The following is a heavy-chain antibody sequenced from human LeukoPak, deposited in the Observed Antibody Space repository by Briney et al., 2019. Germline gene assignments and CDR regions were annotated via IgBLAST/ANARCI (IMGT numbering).Heavy chain of an antibody. V-gene: IGHV1-69*01. CDR3: AREGMITFGGVIAYAFDY. Sequence: SVKVSCKASGGTFSRYAISWVRQAPGQGLEWMGGIIPIFGTANYAQKFQGRVTITADESTSTAYMELSSLRSEDTAVYYCAREGMITFGGVIAYAFDYWGQGTLVTVSS. CDR1: GGTFSRYA. J-gene: IGHJ4*02. CDR2: IIPIFGTA. D-gene: IGHD3-16*02.